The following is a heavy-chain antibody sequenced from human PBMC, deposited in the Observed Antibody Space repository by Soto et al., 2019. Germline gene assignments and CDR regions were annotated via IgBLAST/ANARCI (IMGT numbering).Heavy chain of an antibody. CDR3: ARANDCSGGSCMNWFDP. Sequence: GASVKVSCKASGGTFSSYTISWVRQAPGQGLEWMGRIIPILGIANYAQKFQGRVTITADKSTSTAYMELSSLRSEDTAVYYCARANDCSGGSCMNWFDPWGQGTLVTVSS. CDR1: GGTFSSYT. V-gene: IGHV1-69*02. CDR2: IIPILGIA. J-gene: IGHJ5*02. D-gene: IGHD2-15*01.